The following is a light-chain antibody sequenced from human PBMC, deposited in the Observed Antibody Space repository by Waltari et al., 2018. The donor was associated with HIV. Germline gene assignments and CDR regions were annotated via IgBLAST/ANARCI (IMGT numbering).Light chain of an antibody. CDR1: ERLLYSSNNKNY. V-gene: IGKV4-1*01. CDR3: QQYYSNPKT. Sequence: DIVMTQSPDSLAVSLGERATINCKSSERLLYSSNNKNYLAWYQQKPGQPPKLLIYWASTRESGVPNRFSGSGSGTDFTLTISSLQAEDVAVYYCQQYYSNPKTFGQGTRVEIK. CDR2: WAS. J-gene: IGKJ1*01.